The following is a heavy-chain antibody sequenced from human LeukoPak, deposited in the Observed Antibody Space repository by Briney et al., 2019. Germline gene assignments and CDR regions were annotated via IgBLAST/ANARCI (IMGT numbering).Heavy chain of an antibody. CDR1: GGSISSGDYY. J-gene: IGHJ5*02. CDR3: AGPYYYDSRIDP. CDR2: MYYSGST. Sequence: SQTLSLTCTVSGGSISSGDYYWSWIRRPPGKGLEWIAYMYYSGSTYYNPSLKSRVTMSADTSKNQLSLKLSSVTAADTAVYYCAGPYYYDSRIDPWGQGILVTVSS. V-gene: IGHV4-30-4*01. D-gene: IGHD3-22*01.